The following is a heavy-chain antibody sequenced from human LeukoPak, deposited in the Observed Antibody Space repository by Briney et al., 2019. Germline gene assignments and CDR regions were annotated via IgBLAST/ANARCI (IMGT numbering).Heavy chain of an antibody. D-gene: IGHD3-10*01. CDR3: ATYYYGSGSSLDGGHHQTVDY. J-gene: IGHJ4*02. V-gene: IGHV3-23*01. Sequence: PGGSLRLSCAASGFTFSNYAMIWVRQAPGRGLEWVSAIRGIRGTYITEYADSVKGRFTISRDNSKNTLYLQMNSLRAEDTAVYYCATYYYGSGSSLDGGHHQTVDYWGQGTLVTVSS. CDR1: GFTFSNYA. CDR2: IRGIRGTYIT.